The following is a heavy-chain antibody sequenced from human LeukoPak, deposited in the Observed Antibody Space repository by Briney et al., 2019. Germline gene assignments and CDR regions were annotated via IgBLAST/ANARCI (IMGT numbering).Heavy chain of an antibody. V-gene: IGHV1-2*02. J-gene: IGHJ4*02. D-gene: IGHD3-10*01. CDR2: INPNSGGT. CDR1: GYTFTGYY. CDR3: ARQGAMVRTGFDY. Sequence: ASVKVSCKASGYTFTGYYMHWVRQAPGQGLEWMGWINPNSGGTNYAQKFQGRVTMTRDTSISTAYMELSRLRSDDTAVYYCARQGAMVRTGFDYWGQGTLVTVSS.